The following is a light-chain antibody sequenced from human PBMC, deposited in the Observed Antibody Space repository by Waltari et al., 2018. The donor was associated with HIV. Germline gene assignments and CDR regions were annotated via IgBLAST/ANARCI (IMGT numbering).Light chain of an antibody. CDR3: QQLHTYPFT. J-gene: IGKJ2*01. CDR1: QAITSY. Sequence: DIQLTQSPSFMSASVGDRVTITCRASQAITSYLAWYQQKLGKAPKLLIYSASTLERGVPSRFSGGGSKTEFSLTISSLQPEDSATYSCQQLHTYPFTFGQGTKLEIK. V-gene: IGKV1-9*01. CDR2: SAS.